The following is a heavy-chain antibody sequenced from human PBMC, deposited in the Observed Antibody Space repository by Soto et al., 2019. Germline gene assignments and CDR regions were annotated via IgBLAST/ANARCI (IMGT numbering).Heavy chain of an antibody. V-gene: IGHV4-31*03. CDR2: IYYSGST. CDR3: ARDYYDSSGYYYFDP. J-gene: IGHJ5*02. D-gene: IGHD3-22*01. CDR1: GGSISSGGYY. Sequence: SATLSLTCTVSGGSISSGGYYWSWIRQHPGKGLEWIGYIYYSGSTYYNPSLKSRVTISVDTSKNQFSLKLGSVTAADTAVYYCARDYYDSSGYYYFDPWGQGTLVTVSS.